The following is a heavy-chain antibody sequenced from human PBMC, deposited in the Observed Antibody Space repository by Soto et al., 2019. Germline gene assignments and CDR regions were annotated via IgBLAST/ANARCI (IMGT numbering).Heavy chain of an antibody. CDR1: GRSVSAYF. CDR3: ARRKYFGSGLFYEPCWLDT. CDR2: VNHSGST. V-gene: IGHV4-34*01. Sequence: SETLSLTCDVYGRSVSAYFWTWIRQPPGKGLEWIGEVNHSGSTNYNPSLKSRLTISIDTSKNQFSLKLKSVTAADTAVYYCARRKYFGSGLFYEPCWLDTWGLGTLVTVSS. D-gene: IGHD3-10*01. J-gene: IGHJ5*02.